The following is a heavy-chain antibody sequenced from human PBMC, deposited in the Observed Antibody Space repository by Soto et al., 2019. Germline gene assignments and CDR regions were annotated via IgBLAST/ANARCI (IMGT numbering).Heavy chain of an antibody. J-gene: IGHJ2*01. CDR2: ISTDKGYT. D-gene: IGHD3-9*01. CDR1: GYTFVSFG. V-gene: IGHV1-18*01. CDR3: SRAGDCGTGYNGNPEWYFDY. Sequence: VQLVQSGAEVKEPGASVKVSCKASGYTFVSFGISWVRQAPGQGLEWVGWISTDKGYTTYAEKSQDRISITADTAKNTAYMDPSSLTSNDTAVHYCSRAGDCGTGYNGNPEWYFDYWGRGTLVTVSS.